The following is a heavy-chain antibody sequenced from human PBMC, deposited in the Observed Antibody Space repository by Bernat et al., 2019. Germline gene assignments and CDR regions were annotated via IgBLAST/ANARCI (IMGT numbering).Heavy chain of an antibody. CDR1: GYTFTSYG. CDR3: ARSPPWRYNYDSSGYYSTFDY. D-gene: IGHD3-22*01. Sequence: QVQLVQSGAEVKKPGASVKVSCKASGYTFTSYGISWVRQAPGQGLEWMGWISAYNGNTNYAQKLQGRVTMTTDTSTNTAYMDLRNLRYDDTAVYYCARSPPWRYNYDSSGYYSTFDYWGQGSLVTVSS. J-gene: IGHJ4*02. CDR2: ISAYNGNT. V-gene: IGHV1-18*01.